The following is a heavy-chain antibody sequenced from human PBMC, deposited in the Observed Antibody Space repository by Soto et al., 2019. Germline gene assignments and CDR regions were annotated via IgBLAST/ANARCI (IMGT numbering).Heavy chain of an antibody. CDR1: GVCISSNY. V-gene: IGHV4-59*01. D-gene: IGHD6-13*01. Sequence: QVQLQESGPGLVNPSETLSLTCTVSGVCISSNYWTWIRQPPEKGLEWIGYIYYSGSANYNPSLMSRVTISVDTSKNQLSLNLNSVTAADTAVYYCAREYPVHSAYFDYWGQGILVTVSS. CDR2: IYYSGSA. CDR3: AREYPVHSAYFDY. J-gene: IGHJ4*02.